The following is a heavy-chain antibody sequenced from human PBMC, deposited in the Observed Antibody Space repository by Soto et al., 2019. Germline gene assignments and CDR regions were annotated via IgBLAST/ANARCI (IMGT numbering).Heavy chain of an antibody. D-gene: IGHD3-3*01. CDR2: IDPSDSYT. J-gene: IGHJ6*02. CDR1: GYSFASNW. Sequence: GESLKISCKGSGYSFASNWISWVRQMPGKGLEWMGRIDPSDSYTNYSPSFQGHVTISVDKSISTAYLQWSSLEASDTAMYYCGRLTSYDFSRMDVWGQGTTVTVSS. CDR3: GRLTSYDFSRMDV. V-gene: IGHV5-10-1*01.